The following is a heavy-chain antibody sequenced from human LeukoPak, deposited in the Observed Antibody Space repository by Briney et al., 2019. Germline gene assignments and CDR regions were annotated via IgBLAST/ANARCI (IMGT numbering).Heavy chain of an antibody. Sequence: PSETLSLTCAVYGGSFSGYYWSWIRQPPGKGLEGMGEINHSGSTNYNPSLKSRVTISVDTSKNQFSLKLSSVTAADTAVYYCARGYGNYGGNPNYYYYYYMDVWGKGTTVTVSS. V-gene: IGHV4-34*01. CDR3: ARGYGNYGGNPNYYYYYYMDV. D-gene: IGHD4-23*01. J-gene: IGHJ6*03. CDR2: INHSGST. CDR1: GGSFSGYY.